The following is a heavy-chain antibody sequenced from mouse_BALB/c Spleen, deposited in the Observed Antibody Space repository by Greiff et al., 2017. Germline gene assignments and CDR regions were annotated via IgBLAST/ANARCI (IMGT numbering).Heavy chain of an antibody. V-gene: IGHV5-6-4*01. CDR1: GFTFSSYT. CDR2: ISSGGSYT. D-gene: IGHD2-1*01. CDR3: TREDGNSFAY. J-gene: IGHJ3*01. Sequence: EVKLVESGGGLVKPGGSLKLSCAASGFTFSSYTMSWVRQTPEKRLEWVATISSGGSYTYYPDSVKGRFTISRDNAKNTLYLQMSSLKSEDTAMYYCTREDGNSFAYWGQGTLVTVSA.